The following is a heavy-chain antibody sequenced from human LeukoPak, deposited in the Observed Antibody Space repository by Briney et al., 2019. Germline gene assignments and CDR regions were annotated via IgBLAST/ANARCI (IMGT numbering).Heavy chain of an antibody. D-gene: IGHD1-26*01. Sequence: GGSLRLSCAASGFTFSGSAMHWVRQASGKGRVWFGRIRSKANSYATAYAASVKGSFTISRDDSKNPAYLQMNSQKTADKVVYYCSRGVSGALDYWGQGTLVTVSS. CDR3: SRGVSGALDY. V-gene: IGHV3-73*01. CDR1: GFTFSGSA. CDR2: IRSKANSYAT. J-gene: IGHJ4*02.